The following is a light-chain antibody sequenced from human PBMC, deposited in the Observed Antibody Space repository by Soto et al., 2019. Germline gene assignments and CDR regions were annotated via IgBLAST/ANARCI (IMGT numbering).Light chain of an antibody. Sequence: VQLAPDPSTPDAALGGMSTITFRASQSISSWLAWYQQKPGKAPKLLIYKASSLESGVPSRFSGSGSGTEFTLTLSSLQPDDFATYYCQQYNTYWTFGQGTKV. J-gene: IGKJ1*01. CDR3: QQYNTYWT. V-gene: IGKV1-5*03. CDR2: KAS. CDR1: QSISSW.